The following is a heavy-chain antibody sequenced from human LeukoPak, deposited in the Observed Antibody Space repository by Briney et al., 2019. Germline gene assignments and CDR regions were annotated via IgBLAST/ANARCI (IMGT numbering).Heavy chain of an antibody. CDR2: ISYDGSNK. D-gene: IGHD3-9*01. J-gene: IGHJ6*02. V-gene: IGHV3-30*04. Sequence: GGSLRLSCAASGFTFTRYAMYWVRQAPGKGLEWVALISYDGSNKYYADSVKGRFTISRDNSKNTVYLQMNSPRAEDTAVYYCARVGGDILSGHRTGYYYAMDVWGQGTTVTVSS. CDR1: GFTFTRYA. CDR3: ARVGGDILSGHRTGYYYAMDV.